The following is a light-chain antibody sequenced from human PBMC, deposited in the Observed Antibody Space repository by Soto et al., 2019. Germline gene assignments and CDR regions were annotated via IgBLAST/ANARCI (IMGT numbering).Light chain of an antibody. CDR2: GAS. V-gene: IGKV3-20*01. J-gene: IGKJ3*01. Sequence: EIVLTQSPGTLSLSPGERATLSCRASQSVSSSYLAWYQQKPGQAPRLLIYGASSRATGIPDRFSGSGSGTDFTLTISRLEPEDFAVYYCQQYGSSLNSGFGPGTKVDIK. CDR1: QSVSSSY. CDR3: QQYGSSLNSG.